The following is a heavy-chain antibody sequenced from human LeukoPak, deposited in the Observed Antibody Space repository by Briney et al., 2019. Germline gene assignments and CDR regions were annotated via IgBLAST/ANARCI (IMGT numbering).Heavy chain of an antibody. CDR2: MNPNTGDT. D-gene: IGHD1-26*01. J-gene: IGHJ4*02. V-gene: IGHV1-8*01. Sequence: ASVRVSCKASGYTFNGYDINWVRQATGRGLEWMGWMNPNTGDTGYAQKFQGRVTMTRNTSIDTAYMELSGLKSEDTAVYYCTRGSLSGSSRDYWGQGTLVTVSS. CDR3: TRGSLSGSSRDY. CDR1: GYTFNGYD.